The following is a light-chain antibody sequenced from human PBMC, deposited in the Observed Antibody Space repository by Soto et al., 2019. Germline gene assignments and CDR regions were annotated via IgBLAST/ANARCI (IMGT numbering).Light chain of an antibody. V-gene: IGLV2-8*01. CDR1: SSDVGGHNY. CDR3: NSYAGTKNVV. Sequence: QSALTQPPSASGSPGQSVTISCTGTSSDVGGHNYVSWYQQHPGKAPKLIIYDVNKRPSGVPDRFSGSKSGNTASLTVSGLQAEDEADYYCNSYAGTKNVVFGGGTKVTVL. J-gene: IGLJ2*01. CDR2: DVN.